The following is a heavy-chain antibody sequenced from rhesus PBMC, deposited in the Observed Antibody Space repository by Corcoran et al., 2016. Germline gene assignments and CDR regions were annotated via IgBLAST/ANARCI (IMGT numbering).Heavy chain of an antibody. CDR1: GFTFSSYG. D-gene: IGHD4-29*01. CDR2: INSGGGST. Sequence: EVQLVETGGGLVQPGGSLKLSWAASGFTFSSYGMSWVRQAPGKGLEWVSAINSGGGSTYYADSLTGRFTISRDNSKNTLSLQMNSLKTEDTAVYYCASGIAATFGVWGPGVLVTVSS. CDR3: ASGIAATFGV. V-gene: IGHV3S5*01. J-gene: IGHJ5-1*01.